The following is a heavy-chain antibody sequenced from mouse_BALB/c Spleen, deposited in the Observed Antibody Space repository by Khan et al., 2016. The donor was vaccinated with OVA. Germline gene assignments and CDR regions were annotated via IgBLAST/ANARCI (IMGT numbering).Heavy chain of an antibody. V-gene: IGHV1S41*01. CDR3: ARSNYYGRGLYAMDY. D-gene: IGHD1-1*01. Sequence: DLVEPGASVKLSCKASGYTFTSYWINWIKKRPGQGLEWIGQIGPGSGSAYYNDLFKGQATLTVDTSSTTVYIQLSSLSSEDSAVYFYARSNYYGRGLYAMDYWGQGTSVTVSS. J-gene: IGHJ4*01. CDR1: GYTFTSYW. CDR2: IGPGSGSA.